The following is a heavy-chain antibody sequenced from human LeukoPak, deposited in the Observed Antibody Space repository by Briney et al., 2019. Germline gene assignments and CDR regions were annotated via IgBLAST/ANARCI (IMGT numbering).Heavy chain of an antibody. J-gene: IGHJ4*02. D-gene: IGHD3-10*01. Sequence: PGGSLRLSCAASGFTFSSYAMSWVRQAPGKGLEWVSAISGSGGSTYYADSVKGRFTISRDNSKNKLYLQMNSLRAEDTAVYYCAKAHYGSGSYYKNSDFDYWGQGTLVTVSS. CDR1: GFTFSSYA. CDR3: AKAHYGSGSYYKNSDFDY. CDR2: ISGSGGST. V-gene: IGHV3-23*01.